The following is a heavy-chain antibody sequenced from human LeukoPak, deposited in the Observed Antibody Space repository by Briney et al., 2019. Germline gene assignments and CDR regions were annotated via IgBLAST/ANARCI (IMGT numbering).Heavy chain of an antibody. CDR3: ARDYHDTSGDNYVGGYYYMDV. CDR1: GGSISPYS. J-gene: IGHJ6*03. Sequence: SETLSLTCTVSGGSISPYSWSWIRQPPGKGLERIGYIFYSGSTNYNPSLKSRVTISVATSKNEFYLELSSVTAADTAVYYCARDYHDTSGDNYVGGYYYMDVWGKGTTVTVSS. CDR2: IFYSGST. V-gene: IGHV4-59*08. D-gene: IGHD3-22*01.